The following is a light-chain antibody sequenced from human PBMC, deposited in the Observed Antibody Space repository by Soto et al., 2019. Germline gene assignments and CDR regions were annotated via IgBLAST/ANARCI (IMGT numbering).Light chain of an antibody. CDR1: SSNIGAGYD. V-gene: IGLV1-40*01. J-gene: IGLJ3*02. CDR3: QSYDSSLSVWV. CDR2: VNT. Sequence: QSVLTQPPSVSGAPGQRVTISCTGGSSNIGAGYDVHWYQQLPGTAPKLLIYVNTNRPSGVPDRFSGSKSGTSASLAITGLQAEDEADYYCQSYDSSLSVWVFGGGTKVTVL.